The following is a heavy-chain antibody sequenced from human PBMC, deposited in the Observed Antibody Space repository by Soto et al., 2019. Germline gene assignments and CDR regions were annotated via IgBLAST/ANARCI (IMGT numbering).Heavy chain of an antibody. J-gene: IGHJ6*03. D-gene: IGHD2-2*02. CDR3: ARGYCSSTSCYIPYYYYMDV. CDR2: ISAYNGNT. V-gene: IGHV1-18*01. Sequence: QVQLVQSGAEVKKPGASVKVSCKASGYTFTSYGISWVRQAPAQGLEWMGWISAYNGNTNYAQKLQGRVTMTTDTSTSKAYMELRSLRSDDTAVYYCARGYCSSTSCYIPYYYYMDVWGKGTTVTVSS. CDR1: GYTFTSYG.